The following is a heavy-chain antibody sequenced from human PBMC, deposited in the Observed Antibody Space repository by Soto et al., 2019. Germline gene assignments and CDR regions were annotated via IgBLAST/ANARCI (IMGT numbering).Heavy chain of an antibody. CDR1: GFTLSNFG. J-gene: IGHJ6*02. CDR2: INSDGRST. Sequence: PGGSLRLSCAASGFTLSNFGMHWVRQAPGKGLEWVSRINSDGRSTSYVDSVKGRFTISRDNAKNTLYLEMNSLRAEDTAVYFCARGGRYPEKYYFGMDVWGQGTTVTVSS. D-gene: IGHD1-26*01. CDR3: ARGGRYPEKYYFGMDV. V-gene: IGHV3-74*01.